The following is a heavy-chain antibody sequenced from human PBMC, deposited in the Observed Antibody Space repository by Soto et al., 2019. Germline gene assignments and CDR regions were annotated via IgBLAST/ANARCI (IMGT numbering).Heavy chain of an antibody. CDR2: IYWDDGK. CDR3: IKRPGHRYYYFDY. Sequence: QITFKESGPMVVKPTQTLTLTCTFSGFSLSTSGVAVGWIRQPPGKALEWLALIYWDDGKRYSPSLKSRLIITKDTSKDQVVLTVNNMDPADTATYYCIKRPGHRYYYFDYWGQGILVTVSS. CDR1: GFSLSTSGVA. J-gene: IGHJ4*02. V-gene: IGHV2-5*02. D-gene: IGHD3-16*02.